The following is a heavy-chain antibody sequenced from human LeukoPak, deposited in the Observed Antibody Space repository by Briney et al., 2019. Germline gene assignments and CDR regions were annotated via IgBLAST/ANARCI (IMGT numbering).Heavy chain of an antibody. D-gene: IGHD6-13*01. CDR1: GGSISSGGYY. J-gene: IGHJ3*02. CDR2: IYYSGST. Sequence: SETLSLTCTVSGGSISSGGYYWSWIRQHPGKGLEWIGYIYYSGSTYYNPSLKSRVTISVDTSKNQFSLKLSSVTAADTAVYYCARDTRIAAAGTSKEDAFDIWGQGIMVTVSS. CDR3: ARDTRIAAAGTSKEDAFDI. V-gene: IGHV4-31*03.